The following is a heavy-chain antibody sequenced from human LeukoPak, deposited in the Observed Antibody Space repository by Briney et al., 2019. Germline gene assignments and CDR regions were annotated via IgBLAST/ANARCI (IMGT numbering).Heavy chain of an antibody. CDR3: ASVRIALGSGWSYYFDY. CDR1: GYTFTSYY. CDR2: INPSGGST. J-gene: IGHJ4*02. V-gene: IGHV1-46*01. Sequence: GASLKVSCKASGYTFTSYYMHWVRQSPGQGLEWMGIINPSGGSTSYAQKFQGRVTMTRDMSTSTVYMELSSLRSEDTAVYYCASVRIALGSGWSYYFDYWGQGTLITVSS. D-gene: IGHD6-19*01.